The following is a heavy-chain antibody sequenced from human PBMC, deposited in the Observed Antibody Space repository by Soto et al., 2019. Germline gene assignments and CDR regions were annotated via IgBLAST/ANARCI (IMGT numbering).Heavy chain of an antibody. J-gene: IGHJ3*02. D-gene: IGHD3-22*01. CDR1: GFTLSRHT. CDR3: VRDYYDTSGYPNTFEM. V-gene: IGHV3-21*01. CDR2: IGSRTSDI. Sequence: GGSLRLSCAASGFTLSRHTMNWVRQAPGKGLEWVSFIGSRTSDIYYADSVKGRFTISRDNAKNSLYLDLTRLRAEDTAVYFCVRDYYDTSGYPNTFEMWGQGTMVTVSS.